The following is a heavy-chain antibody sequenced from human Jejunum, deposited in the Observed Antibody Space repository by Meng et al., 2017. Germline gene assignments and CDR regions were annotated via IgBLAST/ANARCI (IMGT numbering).Heavy chain of an antibody. CDR1: GFNFNGYG. J-gene: IGHJ5*02. V-gene: IGHV3-33*01. Sequence: HVQVVESGGGVVQPGGSLRLSCAASGFNFNGYGMHWVRQAPGKGLEWVAVIWFDGSKKYYADSVKGRFTISRDNSKNMLYLQMNSLRAEDTAVYYCARDLHRNWFDPWGQGTLVTVSS. CDR2: IWFDGSKK. CDR3: ARDLHRNWFDP.